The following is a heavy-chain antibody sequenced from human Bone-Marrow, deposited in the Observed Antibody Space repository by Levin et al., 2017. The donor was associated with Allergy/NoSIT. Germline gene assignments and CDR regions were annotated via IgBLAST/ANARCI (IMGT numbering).Heavy chain of an antibody. J-gene: IGHJ4*02. D-gene: IGHD2/OR15-2a*01. V-gene: IGHV4-4*07. CDR2: IYASGNT. CDR1: GGSLGSYA. Sequence: SETLSLTCTVSGGSLGSYAWSWIRQSAGKGLEWIGRIYASGNTNYNPSLKSRFTLSVDTSKNQFSLNVNSVTAADTAVYYCARDFVDGDYLFDYWGQGTLVTVSS. CDR3: ARDFVDGDYLFDY.